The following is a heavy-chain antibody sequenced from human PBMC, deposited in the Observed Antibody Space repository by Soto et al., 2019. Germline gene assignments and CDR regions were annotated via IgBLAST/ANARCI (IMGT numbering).Heavy chain of an antibody. Sequence: GSLRLSCAASGFTFSSYGMHWVRQAPGKGLEWVAVIWYDGSNKYYADSVKGRFTISRDNSKNTLYLQMNSLRAEDTAVYYCARAWLVHYFDYWGQGTLVTVSS. CDR1: GFTFSSYG. CDR2: IWYDGSNK. D-gene: IGHD6-19*01. CDR3: ARAWLVHYFDY. V-gene: IGHV3-33*01. J-gene: IGHJ4*02.